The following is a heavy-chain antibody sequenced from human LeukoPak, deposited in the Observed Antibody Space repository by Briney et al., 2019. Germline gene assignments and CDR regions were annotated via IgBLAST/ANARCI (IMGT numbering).Heavy chain of an antibody. V-gene: IGHV1-46*01. Sequence: ASVKVCCKASGYTFTSYYIHWVRQAPGQGLEWVGIINPRSGSASYAQKFQGRVTMTRDTSTSTVHMELSSLRSEDTAVYYCTRDQSPDDSGYYFDYWGQGTLVTVSS. CDR2: INPRSGSA. CDR3: TRDQSPDDSGYYFDY. J-gene: IGHJ4*02. D-gene: IGHD3-22*01. CDR1: GYTFTSYY.